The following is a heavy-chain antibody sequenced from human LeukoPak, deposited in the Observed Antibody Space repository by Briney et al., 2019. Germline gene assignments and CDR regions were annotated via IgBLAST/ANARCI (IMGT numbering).Heavy chain of an antibody. J-gene: IGHJ6*02. D-gene: IGHD4-17*01. CDR2: IYYSGST. CDR1: GGSISSSSYY. Sequence: SETLSLTCTVSGGSISSSSYYWGWIRQPPGKGLEWIGSIYYSGSTYYNPSLKSRVTISVDTSKNQFSLKLSSVTAADTAVYYCASGDYYYYGMDVWGQGTTVTVSS. CDR3: ASGDYYYYGMDV. V-gene: IGHV4-39*07.